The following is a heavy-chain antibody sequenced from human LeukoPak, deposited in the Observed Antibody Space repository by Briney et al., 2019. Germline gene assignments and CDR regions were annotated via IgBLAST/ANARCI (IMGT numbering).Heavy chain of an antibody. CDR2: ISSSSSLI. Sequence: GGSLRLSCTASGFIFSNYEMNWVRQAPGKGLEWLSYISSSSSLIYYGDSVRGRFTISRDNARNSLYLQMNSLRVEDTAVYYCARVGSSWVTIDLWGQGTLVTVSA. CDR1: GFIFSNYE. D-gene: IGHD6-13*01. J-gene: IGHJ4*02. CDR3: ARVGSSWVTIDL. V-gene: IGHV3-48*03.